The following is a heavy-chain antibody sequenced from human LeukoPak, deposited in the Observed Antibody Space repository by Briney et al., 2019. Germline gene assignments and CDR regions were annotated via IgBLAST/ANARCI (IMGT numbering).Heavy chain of an antibody. Sequence: GGSLRLSCAASGFTFSSYSMNWVRQAPGKGLEWVSSISSSSSYIYYADSVKGRFTISRDNAKNSLYLQMNSLRAEDTAVYYCARVADGWYGYYYYYVDVWGKGTTVTVSS. CDR2: ISSSSSYI. CDR3: ARVADGWYGYYYYYVDV. CDR1: GFTFSSYS. V-gene: IGHV3-21*01. D-gene: IGHD6-19*01. J-gene: IGHJ6*03.